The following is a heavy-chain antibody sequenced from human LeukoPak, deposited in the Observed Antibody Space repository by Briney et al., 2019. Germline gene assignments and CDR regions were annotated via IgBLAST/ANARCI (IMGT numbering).Heavy chain of an antibody. Sequence: GGSLRLSCAASGFTLSSYAMSWVRQGPGKGLEWVSAISVSGNTYHADSVKGRFTISRDNAKNSLYLQMNSLRAEDTALYYCARAQTYGDYRLLLDYWGQGTLVTVSS. CDR3: ARAQTYGDYRLLLDY. D-gene: IGHD4-17*01. CDR2: ISVSGNT. V-gene: IGHV3-23*01. CDR1: GFTLSSYA. J-gene: IGHJ4*02.